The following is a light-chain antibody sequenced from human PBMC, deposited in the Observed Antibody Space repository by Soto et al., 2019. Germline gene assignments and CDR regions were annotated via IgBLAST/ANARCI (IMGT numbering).Light chain of an antibody. J-gene: IGKJ2*01. V-gene: IGKV4-1*01. CDR3: QQGYRSPFT. CDR2: WGS. Sequence: DIVLTQSPASLGVSLGERVTINCKSSQSLFFTSNKKNSLAWYQQKPGQPPKLIIYWGSSRESGVPARFRGAGSATDFTLTISSLQAEDVAVYYCQQGYRSPFTFGQGTKVGIK. CDR1: QSLFFTSNKKNS.